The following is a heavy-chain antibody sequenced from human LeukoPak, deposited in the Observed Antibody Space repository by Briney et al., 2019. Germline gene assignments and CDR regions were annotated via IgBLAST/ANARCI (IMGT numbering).Heavy chain of an antibody. J-gene: IGHJ4*02. CDR1: GCTVSSNH. CDR3: ARSRGYSNGFDY. CDR2: VYSGGST. D-gene: IGHD5-18*01. Sequence: GGSLRLSCAASGCTVSSNHMSWVRQAPGKGLEWVSVVYSGGSTYYADSVKGRFTISRDNSKNTLYIQMNSLRAEDTAVYYCARSRGYSNGFDYWGQGTLVTVSS. V-gene: IGHV3-53*01.